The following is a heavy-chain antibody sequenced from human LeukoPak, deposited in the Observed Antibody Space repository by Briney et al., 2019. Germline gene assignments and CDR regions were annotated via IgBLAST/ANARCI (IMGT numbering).Heavy chain of an antibody. V-gene: IGHV1-8*01. CDR3: ARGDYSNPGGDWFDP. Sequence: ASVKVSCKASGYTFTSYDINWVRQATGQGLGWMGWMNPNSGNTGYAQKFQGRVTMTRNTSISTAYMELSSLRSEDTAVYYCARGDYSNPGGDWFDPWGQGTLVTVSS. D-gene: IGHD4-11*01. CDR1: GYTFTSYD. CDR2: MNPNSGNT. J-gene: IGHJ5*02.